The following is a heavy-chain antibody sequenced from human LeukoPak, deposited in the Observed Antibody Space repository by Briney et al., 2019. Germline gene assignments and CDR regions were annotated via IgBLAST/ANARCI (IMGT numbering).Heavy chain of an antibody. CDR2: IWYDGSDK. CDR1: GFTFSSYG. Sequence: GGSLRLSCAASGFTFSSYGMHWVRQAPGKGLEWVAVIWYDGSDKYYADSVKGRFTISRDNSKNTLYLQMNSLRAEGTAVYYCAQQVGYCSSGSCYFTYWGQGTLVTVSS. D-gene: IGHD2-15*01. CDR3: AQQVGYCSSGSCYFTY. J-gene: IGHJ1*01. V-gene: IGHV3-33*03.